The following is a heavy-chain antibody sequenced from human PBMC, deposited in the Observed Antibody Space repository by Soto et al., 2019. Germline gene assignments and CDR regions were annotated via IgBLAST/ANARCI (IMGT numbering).Heavy chain of an antibody. CDR3: ARDIVTKGMDV. D-gene: IGHD4-17*01. Sequence: SCKASGYTFTSYGISWVRQAPGQGLEWIGRIYTSGSTNYNPSLKSRVTMSVDTSKNQFSLKLSSVTAADTAVYYCARDIVTKGMDVWGQGTTVTVSS. J-gene: IGHJ6*02. V-gene: IGHV4-4*07. CDR1: GYTFTSYG. CDR2: IYTSGST.